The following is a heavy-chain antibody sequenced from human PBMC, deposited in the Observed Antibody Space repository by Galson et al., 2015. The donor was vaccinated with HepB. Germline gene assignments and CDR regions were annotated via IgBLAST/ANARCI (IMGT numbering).Heavy chain of an antibody. J-gene: IGHJ5*02. V-gene: IGHV3-21*01. Sequence: SLRLSCAGSGFSFNTYTMNWIRQAPGKGLEWVSSISDSGSYMYHADSAKDRFTISRDNAKNSVFLQMSSLRGEDTAVYYCARGHVDDDPAGWFDPGGQGTLVTVSS. CDR1: GFSFNTYT. CDR3: ARGHVDDDPAGWFDP. CDR2: ISDSGSYM. D-gene: IGHD1-1*01.